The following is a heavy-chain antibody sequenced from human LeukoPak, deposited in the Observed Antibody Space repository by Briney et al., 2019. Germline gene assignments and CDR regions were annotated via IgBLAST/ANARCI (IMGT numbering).Heavy chain of an antibody. CDR1: GGTFSSYA. Sequence: ASVKVSCKASGGTFSSYAISWVRQAPGQGLEWMGGIIPIFGTANYAQKFQGRVTITTDESTSTPYMELSSLRSEDTAVYYWASLHYSSGWYFDYWGQGTLVTVSS. CDR3: ASLHYSSGWYFDY. D-gene: IGHD6-19*01. CDR2: IIPIFGTA. V-gene: IGHV1-69*05. J-gene: IGHJ4*02.